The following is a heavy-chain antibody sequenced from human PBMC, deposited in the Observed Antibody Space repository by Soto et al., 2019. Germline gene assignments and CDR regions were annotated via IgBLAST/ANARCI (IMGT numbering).Heavy chain of an antibody. CDR1: GGTCSSYA. J-gene: IGHJ4*02. CDR2: IIPIFGTA. D-gene: IGHD4-17*01. CDR3: ARGLADDYGGNVAIDY. V-gene: IGHV1-69*13. Sequence: ASVKVSCKASGGTCSSYAISCVLQSPVQGLEWMGGIIPIFGTANYAQKFQGRVTITADESTSTAHMELSSLRSEDTAVYYCARGLADDYGGNVAIDYWGQGTLVTVSS.